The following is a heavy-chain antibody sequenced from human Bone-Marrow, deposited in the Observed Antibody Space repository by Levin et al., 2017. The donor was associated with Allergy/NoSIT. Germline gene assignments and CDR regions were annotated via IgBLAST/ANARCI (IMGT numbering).Heavy chain of an antibody. CDR1: GGSVNSDRSY. J-gene: IGHJ2*01. CDR2: IYHSRST. CDR3: ARARGGVALDL. V-gene: IGHV4-61*01. Sequence: SETLSLTCTVSGGSVNSDRSYWSWLRPPPGKGLEWTGYIYHSRSTNYNPSPKRRVTISVDTSKNQFSRKLSSVTAAETAVYYCARARGGVALDLWGRGTLVTVSS. D-gene: IGHD3-3*01.